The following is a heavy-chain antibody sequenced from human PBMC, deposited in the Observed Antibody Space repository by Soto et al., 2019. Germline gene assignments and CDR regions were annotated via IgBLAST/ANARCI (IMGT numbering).Heavy chain of an antibody. CDR2: IIPIFGTA. CDR3: ARAMGDGYNFVYYFDY. J-gene: IGHJ4*02. CDR1: GGTFSSYA. Sequence: ASVKVSCKASGGTFSSYAISWVRQAPGQGLEWMGGIIPIFGTANYAQKFQGRVTITADESTSTAYMELSSLRSEDTAVYYCARAMGDGYNFVYYFDYWGQGTLVTVSS. D-gene: IGHD5-12*01. V-gene: IGHV1-69*13.